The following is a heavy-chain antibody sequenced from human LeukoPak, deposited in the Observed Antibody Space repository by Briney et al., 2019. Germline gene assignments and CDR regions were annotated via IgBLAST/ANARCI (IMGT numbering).Heavy chain of an antibody. CDR3: ARTPPDYGIDY. D-gene: IGHD4-17*01. Sequence: GASVKVSCKASGGTFSSYAISWVRQAPGQGLEWMGWMSPNSGNTGYAQKFQGRITMTKSTFISTAYMELSDLESEDTAVYYCARTPPDYGIDYWGQGTLVTVSS. CDR1: GGTFSSYA. J-gene: IGHJ4*02. V-gene: IGHV1-8*02. CDR2: MSPNSGNT.